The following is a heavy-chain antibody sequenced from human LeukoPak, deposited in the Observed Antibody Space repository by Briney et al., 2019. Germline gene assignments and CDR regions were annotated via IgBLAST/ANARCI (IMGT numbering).Heavy chain of an antibody. CDR3: ARGTGDYFDY. CDR1: GFTFSSYS. J-gene: IGHJ4*02. Sequence: GGPLRLSCAASGFTFSSYSMNWVRQAPGKGLEWVSSISSSSSYIYYADSVKGRFTISRDNAKNSLYLQMNSLRAEDTAAYYCARGTGDYFDYWGQGTLVTVSS. V-gene: IGHV3-21*01. D-gene: IGHD1-14*01. CDR2: ISSSSSYI.